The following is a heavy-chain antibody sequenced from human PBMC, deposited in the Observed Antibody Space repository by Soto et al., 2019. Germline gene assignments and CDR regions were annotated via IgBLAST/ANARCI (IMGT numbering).Heavy chain of an antibody. J-gene: IGHJ4*02. CDR1: GFTFSSYA. CDR3: ARTLCSSSWYYFDY. CDR2: ISYDGSNK. V-gene: IGHV3-30*04. D-gene: IGHD6-13*01. Sequence: GGSLRLSCAASGFTFSSYAMHWVRQAPGKGLEWVAVISYDGSNKYYADSVKGRFTISRDNSKNTLYLQMNSLRAEDTAVYYCARTLCSSSWYYFDYWGQGTLVTVSS.